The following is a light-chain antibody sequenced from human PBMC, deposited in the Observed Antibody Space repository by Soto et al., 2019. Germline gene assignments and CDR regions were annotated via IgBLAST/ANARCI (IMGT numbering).Light chain of an antibody. CDR1: QDISTY. Sequence: DIQMTQAPSSLSASVGDRVTITGRARQDISTYLAWYQQKPGKVPKLLISAAYTLQSGVPPRFSGSGSGTDFTLTIISLQPEDVATYYCQRYDNAPLTFGGGTKVEIK. V-gene: IGKV1-27*01. CDR3: QRYDNAPLT. J-gene: IGKJ4*01. CDR2: AAY.